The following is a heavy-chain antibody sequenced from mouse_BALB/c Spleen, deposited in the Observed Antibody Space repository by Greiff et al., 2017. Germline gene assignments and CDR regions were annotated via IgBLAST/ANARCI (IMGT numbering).Heavy chain of an antibody. CDR2: IYPSDSYT. J-gene: IGHJ3*01. D-gene: IGHD3-1*01. V-gene: IGHV1-69*02. CDR1: GYTFTSYW. Sequence: VQLQQPGAELVRPGASVKLSCKASGYTFTSYWINWVKQRPGQGLEWIGNIYPSDSYTNYNQKFKDKATLTVDKSSSTAYMQLSSPTSEDSAVYYCTRDGATSAYWGQGTLVTVSA. CDR3: TRDGATSAY.